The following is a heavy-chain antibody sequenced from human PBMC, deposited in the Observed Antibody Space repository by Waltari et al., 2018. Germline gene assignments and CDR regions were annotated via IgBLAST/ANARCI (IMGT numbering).Heavy chain of an antibody. V-gene: IGHV4-39*01. D-gene: IGHD6-6*01. CDR2: LYYKWNT. CDR3: ARHPHFSSSEGWAFDI. Sequence: QLQLQESGPGLVKPSETLSLTCNVSGDSISSGSSCWGWLRQPPGKGLEWIGSLYYKWNTYYHPSLKSRVTISGDTSKNQFSLNLSSVTAADTAVYYCARHPHFSSSEGWAFDIWGQGTVVTVSS. CDR1: GDSISSGSSC. J-gene: IGHJ3*02.